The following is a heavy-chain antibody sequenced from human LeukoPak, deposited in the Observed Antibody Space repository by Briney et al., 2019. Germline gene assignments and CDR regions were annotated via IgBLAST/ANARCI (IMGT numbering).Heavy chain of an antibody. CDR2: ISYGERDE. V-gene: IGHV3-30*18. CDR1: GFTFSRSG. CDR3: AKDSKGSGTYYDRYFDY. J-gene: IGHJ4*02. Sequence: PGGSLRLSCAASGFTFSRSGIHWVRQAPGRGLEWVADISYGERDEYYADSVKGRFTISRDNSKNTLYLQMNSLRAEDTAVYYCAKDSKGSGTYYDRYFDYWGQGTLVTVPS. D-gene: IGHD3-10*01.